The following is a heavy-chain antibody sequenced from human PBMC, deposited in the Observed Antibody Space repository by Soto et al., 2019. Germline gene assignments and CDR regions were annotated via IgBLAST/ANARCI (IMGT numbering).Heavy chain of an antibody. Sequence: QVQLVQSGAEVKKPGSSVKVSCKASGGTFSSYTISWVRQAPGQGLEWMGRIIPILGIANYAQKFQGRVTITADKXTSXAXKELSSLRSEDTAVYYCARGVHTYYYDSSGYDGMDVWGQGTTVTVSS. CDR3: ARGVHTYYYDSSGYDGMDV. D-gene: IGHD3-22*01. V-gene: IGHV1-69*02. CDR1: GGTFSSYT. J-gene: IGHJ6*02. CDR2: IIPILGIA.